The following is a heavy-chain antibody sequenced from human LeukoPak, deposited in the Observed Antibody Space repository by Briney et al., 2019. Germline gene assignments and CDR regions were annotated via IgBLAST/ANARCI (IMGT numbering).Heavy chain of an antibody. J-gene: IGHJ5*02. CDR2: INHSGST. CDR1: GGSISGSSYY. D-gene: IGHD5-12*01. Sequence: SETLSLTCTVSGGSISGSSYYWGWIRQPPGKGLEWIGEINHSGSTNYNPSLKSRVTISVDTSKNQFSLKLSSVTAADTAVYYCATVVALPIHNWFDPWGQGTLVTVSS. V-gene: IGHV4-39*07. CDR3: ATVVALPIHNWFDP.